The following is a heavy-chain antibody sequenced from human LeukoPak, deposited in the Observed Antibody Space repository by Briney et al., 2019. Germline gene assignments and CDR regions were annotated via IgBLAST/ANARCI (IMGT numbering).Heavy chain of an antibody. D-gene: IGHD3-22*01. Sequence: GASVRVSCKASGYTFTSYDINWVRQAPGQGLEWMGWMNPNSGNTGYAQKFQGRVTMTRNTSISTAYMELSSLRSEDTAVYYCARRNSHYYDSSGCRNVNFDYWGQGTLVTVSS. J-gene: IGHJ4*02. V-gene: IGHV1-8*01. CDR1: GYTFTSYD. CDR2: MNPNSGNT. CDR3: ARRNSHYYDSSGCRNVNFDY.